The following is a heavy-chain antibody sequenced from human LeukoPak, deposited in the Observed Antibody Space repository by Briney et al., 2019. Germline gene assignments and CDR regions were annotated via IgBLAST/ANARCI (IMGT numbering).Heavy chain of an antibody. J-gene: IGHJ4*02. D-gene: IGHD1-26*01. CDR2: IYYSGST. CDR3: ARDCSGSYYGYYFDY. V-gene: IGHV4-59*01. CDR1: GGSISSYY. Sequence: SETLSLTCTVSGGSISSYYWSWIRQPPGKGLEWIGYIYYSGSTNYNPSLKSRVTISIDTSKNQFSLKLSSVTAADTAVYYCARDCSGSYYGYYFDYWGQGTLVTVSS.